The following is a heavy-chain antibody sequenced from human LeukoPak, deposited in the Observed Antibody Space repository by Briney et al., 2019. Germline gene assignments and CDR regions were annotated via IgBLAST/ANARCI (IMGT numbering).Heavy chain of an antibody. CDR2: IKQDGSGK. D-gene: IGHD6-19*01. J-gene: IGHJ4*02. CDR3: ARDIFWVAVAGTVDY. V-gene: IGHV3-7*01. CDR1: GFTFSSYW. Sequence: GGSLRLSCAASGFTFSSYWMSWVRQAPGKGLEWVANIKQDGSGKYYVDSVKGRFTISRDNAKNSLYLQMNSLRAEDTAVYYCARDIFWVAVAGTVDYWGPGTLVTVSS.